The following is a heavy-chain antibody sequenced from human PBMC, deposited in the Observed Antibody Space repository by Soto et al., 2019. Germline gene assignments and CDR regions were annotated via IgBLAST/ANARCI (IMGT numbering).Heavy chain of an antibody. CDR2: IYSTEST. CDR3: ARSDSSTKTRYYFDR. J-gene: IGHJ4*02. D-gene: IGHD3-22*01. Sequence: QVQLQESGPGLVKPSQTLSLTCTVSGGSISSGFYYWTWIRQHPGKGLEWIGHIYSTESTNYNPSLKSRLTISVDMSASQFSLKLSSVTVADTAVYYCARSDSSTKTRYYFDRWGQGTLVTVSS. V-gene: IGHV4-31*03. CDR1: GGSISSGFYY.